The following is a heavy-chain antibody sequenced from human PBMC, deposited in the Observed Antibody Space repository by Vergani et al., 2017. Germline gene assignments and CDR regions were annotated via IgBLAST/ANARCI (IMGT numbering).Heavy chain of an antibody. D-gene: IGHD3-9*01. J-gene: IGHJ4*02. V-gene: IGHV3-30*03. CDR3: ARGLALKITIFGYY. CDR2: IEYDGSNK. CDR1: GFTFSSYG. Sequence: QVQLVESGGGVVQHGRSLRHSCAASGFTFSSYGMHWVRQAPGKGLEWVAGIEYDGSNKYYADSVKGRFTISRDNSKNTLYLQMYSLRAEDTAVYYCARGLALKITIFGYYWGQGTLVTVSS.